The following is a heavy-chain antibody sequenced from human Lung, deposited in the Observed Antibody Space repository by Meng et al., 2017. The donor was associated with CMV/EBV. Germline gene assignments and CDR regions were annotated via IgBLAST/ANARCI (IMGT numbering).Heavy chain of an antibody. CDR3: AGRGPYGRVLNV. CDR1: GGTSNTYT. J-gene: IGHJ3*01. V-gene: IGHV1-69*10. CDR2: IIPYLDES. Sequence: SXXVSCKASGGTSNTYTFNWVRQAPGRGLEWMGGIIPYLDESNYAQTFQGRLTITSDRSTAAFMELTSLRSEDTAVYFCAGRGPYGRVLNVWGQGTLV. D-gene: IGHD3-10*01.